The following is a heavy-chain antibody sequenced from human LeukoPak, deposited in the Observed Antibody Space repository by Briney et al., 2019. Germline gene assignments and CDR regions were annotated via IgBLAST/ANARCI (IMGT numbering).Heavy chain of an antibody. V-gene: IGHV4-4*07. Sequence: SETLSLTCTVSGGSISSYYWSWIRQPAGKGLEWIGRIYTSGSTNYNPSLKSRVTMSVDTSKNQFSLKLSSVTAADTAVYYCAIYGSSSWGWYWFDPWGQGTLVTVSS. D-gene: IGHD6-13*01. CDR2: IYTSGST. CDR1: GGSISSYY. J-gene: IGHJ5*02. CDR3: AIYGSSSWGWYWFDP.